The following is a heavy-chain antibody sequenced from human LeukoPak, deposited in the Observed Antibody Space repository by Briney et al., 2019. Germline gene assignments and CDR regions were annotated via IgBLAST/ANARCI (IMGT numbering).Heavy chain of an antibody. D-gene: IGHD3-3*01. CDR1: GGSISSYY. CDR3: ARDGRGVRFLEWPTAYFDY. V-gene: IGHV4-4*07. J-gene: IGHJ4*02. Sequence: PSETLSLTCTVSGGSISSYYWSWIRQPAGKGLEWIGRIYTSGSTNYNPSLKSRVTMSVDTSKNQFSLKLSSVTAADTAVYYCARDGRGVRFLEWPTAYFDYWGQGTLVTVSS. CDR2: IYTSGST.